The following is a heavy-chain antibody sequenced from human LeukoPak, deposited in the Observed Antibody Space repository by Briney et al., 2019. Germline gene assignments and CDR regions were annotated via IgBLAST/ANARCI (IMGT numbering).Heavy chain of an antibody. Sequence: GGSLRLSCEASGFTFSTYAMSWVRQAPGKGLEWVSDTSGSGDSANHADSVTGRFTISRDNSKNTLNLRMDSLRAEDTAVYYCAKVGSYYDLDYWGQGTLVTVSS. V-gene: IGHV3-23*01. D-gene: IGHD1-26*01. CDR2: TSGSGDSA. J-gene: IGHJ4*02. CDR1: GFTFSTYA. CDR3: AKVGSYYDLDY.